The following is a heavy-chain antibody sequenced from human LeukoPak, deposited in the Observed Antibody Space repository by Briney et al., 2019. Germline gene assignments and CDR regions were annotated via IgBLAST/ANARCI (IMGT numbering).Heavy chain of an antibody. J-gene: IGHJ4*02. D-gene: IGHD3-3*01. CDR1: GFTFSSYS. CDR2: ISSSSTI. V-gene: IGHV3-48*01. Sequence: GGSLRLSCAASGFTFSSYSMNWVRQAPGKGLEWVSYISSSSTIYYADSVKGRFTISRDNAKNALYLQMNSLRAEDTAVYYCARDSPIFGVGDYWGQGTLVTVSS. CDR3: ARDSPIFGVGDY.